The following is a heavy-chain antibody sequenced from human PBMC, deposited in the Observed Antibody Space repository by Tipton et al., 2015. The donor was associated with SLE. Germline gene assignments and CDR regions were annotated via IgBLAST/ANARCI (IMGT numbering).Heavy chain of an antibody. CDR1: GGSFSGYY. CDR3: ARGIAVAAPAFDI. V-gene: IGHV4-34*01. D-gene: IGHD6-19*01. Sequence: TLSLTCAVYGGSFSGYYWSWIRQPPGKGLEWIGEINHSGNTISVDTSKNQFSQKLSSVTAADTAVYYCARGIAVAAPAFDIWGQGTMLTVSS. J-gene: IGHJ3*02. CDR2: INHSG.